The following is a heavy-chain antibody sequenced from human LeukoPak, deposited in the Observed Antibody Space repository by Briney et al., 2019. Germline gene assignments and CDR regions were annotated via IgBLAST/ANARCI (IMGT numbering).Heavy chain of an antibody. D-gene: IGHD3-16*01. CDR2: INPNSGGA. CDR1: GYTFTGYY. J-gene: IGHJ2*01. CDR3: ARASPWDWYFDL. V-gene: IGHV1-2*02. Sequence: GASVKVSCKASGYTFTGYYMHWVRQAPGQGLEWMGWINPNSGGANYAQKFQGRVTMTRDASISTAYMELSRLRSDDTAVYYCARASPWDWYFDLWGRGTLVTVSS.